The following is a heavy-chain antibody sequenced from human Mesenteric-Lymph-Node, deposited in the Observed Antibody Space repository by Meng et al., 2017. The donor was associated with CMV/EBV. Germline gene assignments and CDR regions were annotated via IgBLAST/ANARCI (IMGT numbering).Heavy chain of an antibody. J-gene: IGHJ4*01. CDR2: ISASGDTT. CDR1: GFTFSNYD. Sequence: ETLSLTCAASGFTFSNYDMNWVRQAPGKGLEWVSAISASGDTTYYADSVKGRFTISRDNSKNTLFLQMSSLRAEDTAVYYCTTDHVSRRLLLLLFWGQGTRVTVSS. V-gene: IGHV3-23*01. CDR3: TTDHVSRRLLLLLF. D-gene: IGHD3-10*01.